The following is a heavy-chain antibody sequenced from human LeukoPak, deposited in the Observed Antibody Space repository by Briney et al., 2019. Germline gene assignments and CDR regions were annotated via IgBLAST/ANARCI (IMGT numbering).Heavy chain of an antibody. Sequence: GGSLRLSCAASGFTVSDSYMSWVRQAPGKGLEWVSVIYSGGSTYYADSVKGRFTISRDTSKNTLYLQMNSLRAEDTAVYYCARAWRGTQYYFDYWGQGTLVTVSS. V-gene: IGHV3-66*01. D-gene: IGHD1-26*01. J-gene: IGHJ4*02. CDR1: GFTVSDSY. CDR3: ARAWRGTQYYFDY. CDR2: IYSGGST.